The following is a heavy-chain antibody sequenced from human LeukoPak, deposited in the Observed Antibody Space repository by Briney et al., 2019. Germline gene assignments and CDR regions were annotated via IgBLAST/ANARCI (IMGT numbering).Heavy chain of an antibody. CDR1: GYTLTELS. D-gene: IGHD3-22*01. CDR2: FDPEDGET. CDR3: ARYYYDSSGYYSTSTYAEYFQH. V-gene: IGHV1-24*01. J-gene: IGHJ1*01. Sequence: ASVKVSCKVSGYTLTELSMHWVRQAPGKGLEWMGGFDPEDGETIYAQKFQGRVTMTEDTSTDTAYMELSSLRSEDTAVYYCARYYYDSSGYYSTSTYAEYFQHWGQGTLVTVSS.